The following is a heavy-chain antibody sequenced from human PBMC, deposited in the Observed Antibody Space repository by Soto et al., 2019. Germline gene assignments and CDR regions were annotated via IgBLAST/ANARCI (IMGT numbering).Heavy chain of an antibody. CDR1: ACSFRNYG. CDR2: MSYDGSME. V-gene: IGHV3-30*18. D-gene: IGHD3-16*01. J-gene: IGHJ6*02. Sequence: PGGSLRLSCSVSACSFRNYGMHWVRQAPGKGLEWVSMMSYDGSMEDYADSVKGRFTISRDNSKNTLYLQMNSLRVEDTALYYCANAFSMMAPYGMDVWGQGTTVT. CDR3: ANAFSMMAPYGMDV.